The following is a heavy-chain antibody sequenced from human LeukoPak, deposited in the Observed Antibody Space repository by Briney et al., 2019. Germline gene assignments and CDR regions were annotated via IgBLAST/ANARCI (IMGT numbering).Heavy chain of an antibody. J-gene: IGHJ3*02. V-gene: IGHV1-69*05. D-gene: IGHD3-10*01. CDR3: ARGSYYYGSGWAAFDI. CDR1: GGTFSSYA. CDR2: IIPIFGTA. Sequence: GASVKVSCKASGGTFSSYAISWVRQAPGQGLEWMGGIIPIFGTANYAQKFQGRVTITTDESTSPAYMELSSLRSEDTAVYYCARGSYYYGSGWAAFDIWGQGTMVTVSS.